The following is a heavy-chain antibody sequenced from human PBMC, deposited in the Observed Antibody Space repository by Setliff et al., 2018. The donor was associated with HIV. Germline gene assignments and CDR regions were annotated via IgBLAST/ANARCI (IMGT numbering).Heavy chain of an antibody. CDR1: GFTFNNFG. Sequence: GGSLRLSCAASGFTFNNFGMHWVRQAPGKGLEWVAVVSYGGTNTYYADSVKGRFIISRDDSESTLFLQMNSLRVDDTAVYYCARVRYCGSPSCRKEFDFWGQGTLVTVSS. D-gene: IGHD2-21*01. CDR2: VSYGGTNT. J-gene: IGHJ4*02. V-gene: IGHV3-30*19. CDR3: ARVRYCGSPSCRKEFDF.